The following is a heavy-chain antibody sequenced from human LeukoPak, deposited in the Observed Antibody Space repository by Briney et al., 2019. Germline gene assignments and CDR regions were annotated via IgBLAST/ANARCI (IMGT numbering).Heavy chain of an antibody. Sequence: GASVKVSCKASGYTFTSYDINWARQATGQGLEWMGWMNPNSGNTGYAQKFQGRVTMTRNTSISTAYMELSSLRSEDTAVYYCARVTYYYDSSGYYNDYWGQGTLVTVSS. D-gene: IGHD3-22*01. V-gene: IGHV1-8*01. J-gene: IGHJ4*02. CDR3: ARVTYYYDSSGYYNDY. CDR2: MNPNSGNT. CDR1: GYTFTSYD.